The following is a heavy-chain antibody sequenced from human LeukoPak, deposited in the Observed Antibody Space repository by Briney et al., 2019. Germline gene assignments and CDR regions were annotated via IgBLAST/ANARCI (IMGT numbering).Heavy chain of an antibody. J-gene: IGHJ4*02. Sequence: SETLSLTCTASGGSISSGSYYWSWIPQSAGKGLEWIGRIYTSGSTNYNPSRKSRVTISVDTSKNQVPLKLSSVTAADTAVYYCARREGYYYDSSGYYNYWGQGPLVTVSS. V-gene: IGHV4-61*02. D-gene: IGHD3-22*01. CDR1: GGSISSGSYY. CDR3: ARREGYYYDSSGYYNY. CDR2: IYTSGST.